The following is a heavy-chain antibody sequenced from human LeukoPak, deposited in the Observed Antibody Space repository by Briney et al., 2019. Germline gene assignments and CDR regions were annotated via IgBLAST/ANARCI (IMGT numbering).Heavy chain of an antibody. CDR1: GFTFSDYY. CDR3: ARDGITMVRGVPHYGMDV. J-gene: IGHJ6*02. Sequence: GGSLRLSCAASGFTFSDYYMSWIRQAPGKGLEWVSYISSSGSTIYYADSVKGRFTISRDNSKNTLYLQMNSLRAEDTAVYYCARDGITMVRGVPHYGMDVWGQGTTVTVSS. CDR2: ISSSGSTI. D-gene: IGHD3-10*01. V-gene: IGHV3-11*04.